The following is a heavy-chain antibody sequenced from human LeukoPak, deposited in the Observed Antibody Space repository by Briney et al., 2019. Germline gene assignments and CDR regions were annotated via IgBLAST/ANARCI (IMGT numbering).Heavy chain of an antibody. V-gene: IGHV4-34*01. CDR3: ARGPRGQWLVRGWFDP. CDR1: GGSFSGYY. D-gene: IGHD6-19*01. J-gene: IGHJ5*02. Sequence: SETLSLTCAVYGGSFSGYYWSWIRQPPGKGLEWIGEINHSGSTNYNPSLKSRVTISVDTSKNQFSLKLSSVTAADTAVYYCARGPRGQWLVRGWFDPWGQGTLVTVSS. CDR2: INHSGST.